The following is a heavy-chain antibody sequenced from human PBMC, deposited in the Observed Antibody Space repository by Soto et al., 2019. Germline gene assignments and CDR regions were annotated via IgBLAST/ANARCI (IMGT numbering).Heavy chain of an antibody. CDR2: MNPNSGNT. CDR3: ARGPPWHIVVASNWFDP. J-gene: IGHJ5*02. CDR1: GYTFTSYD. Sequence: ASVKVSCKASGYTFTSYDINRVRQATGQGLEWMGWMNPNSGNTGYAQKFQGRVTMTRNTSISTAYMELSSLRSEDTAVYYCARGPPWHIVVASNWFDPWGQGTLVTVSS. V-gene: IGHV1-8*01. D-gene: IGHD2-21*01.